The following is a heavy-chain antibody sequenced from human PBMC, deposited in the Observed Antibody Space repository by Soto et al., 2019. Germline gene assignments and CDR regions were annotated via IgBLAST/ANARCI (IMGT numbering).Heavy chain of an antibody. J-gene: IGHJ4*02. V-gene: IGHV3-30-3*01. CDR2: ISYDGSNK. Sequence: GGSLRLSCAASGFTFSSYAMHWVRQAPGKGLEWVAVISYDGSNKYYADSVKGRFTISRDNSKNTLYLQMNSLRAEDTAVYYCARDHKWIQLWQSFDYWGQGTLVTVSS. D-gene: IGHD5-18*01. CDR3: ARDHKWIQLWQSFDY. CDR1: GFTFSSYA.